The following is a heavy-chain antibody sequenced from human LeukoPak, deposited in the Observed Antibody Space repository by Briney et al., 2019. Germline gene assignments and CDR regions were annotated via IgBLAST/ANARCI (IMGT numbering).Heavy chain of an antibody. J-gene: IGHJ5*02. CDR3: AKDGRMVRGVIPNWFDP. CDR1: GFTFSSYG. CDR2: ISYDGSNK. V-gene: IGHV3-30*18. Sequence: GGSLRLSCAASGFTFSSYGMHWVRQAPGKGLEWVAVISYDGSNKYYADSVKGRFTISRDNSKNTLYLQMNSLRAEDTAVYYCAKDGRMVRGVIPNWFDPWGQGTLVTVSS. D-gene: IGHD3-10*01.